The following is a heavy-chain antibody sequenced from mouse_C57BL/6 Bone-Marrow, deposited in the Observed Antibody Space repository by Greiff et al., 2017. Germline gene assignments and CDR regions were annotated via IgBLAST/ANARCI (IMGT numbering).Heavy chain of an antibody. CDR3: TIDVYWTWFAY. J-gene: IGHJ3*01. V-gene: IGHV14-1*01. Sequence: DVQLQESGAELVRPGASVKLSCTASGFNIQDYYMHWVKQRPEQGLEWIGRIDPEDGDTEYAPKFQGKATMTADTSSNTAYLQLSSLTSEDTAVYYCTIDVYWTWFAYWGQGTLVTVSA. CDR1: GFNIQDYY. D-gene: IGHD2-3*01. CDR2: IDPEDGDT.